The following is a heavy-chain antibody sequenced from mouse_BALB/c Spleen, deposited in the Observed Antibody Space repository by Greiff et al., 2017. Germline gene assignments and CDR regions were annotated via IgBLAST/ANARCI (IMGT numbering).Heavy chain of an antibody. CDR1: GFSLSTSGMG. CDR3: ARRANRYDDAMDY. J-gene: IGHJ4*01. Sequence: QHSQTLSLTCSFSGFSLSTSGMGVGWIRQPSGKGLEWLAHIWWDDDKYYNPSLKSQLTISKDTSRNQVFLKITSVDTADTATYYCARRANRYDDAMDYWGQGTSVTVSS. V-gene: IGHV8-8*01. CDR2: IWWDDDK. D-gene: IGHD2-14*01.